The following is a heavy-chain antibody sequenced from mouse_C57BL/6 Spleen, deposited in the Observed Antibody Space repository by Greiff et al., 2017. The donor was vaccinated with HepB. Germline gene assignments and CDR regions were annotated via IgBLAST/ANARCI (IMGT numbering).Heavy chain of an antibody. D-gene: IGHD2-5*01. J-gene: IGHJ4*01. CDR1: GYTFTSYW. CDR2: IDTNSGGT. CDR3: ARSGSNYGAMDY. V-gene: IGHV1-72*01. Sequence: VQLQQSGAELVKPGASVKLSCKASGYTFTSYWMHWVKQRPGRGLEWIGRIDTNSGGTKYNEKFKSKATLTVDKPSSTAYMQLSSLTSEDSAVYYCARSGSNYGAMDYWGQGTSVTVSS.